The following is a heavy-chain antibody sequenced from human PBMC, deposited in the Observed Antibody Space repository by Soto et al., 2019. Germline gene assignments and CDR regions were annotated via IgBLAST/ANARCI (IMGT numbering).Heavy chain of an antibody. Sequence: ASVKVSCKASGYTFTSYGISWVRQAPGQGLEWMGWISAYNGNTNYAQKLQGRVTMTTDTSTSTAYMELRSLRSDDTAVYYCARVKTPYYYDSSGSYPLHYYYGMDVWGQGTTVTVSS. CDR2: ISAYNGNT. CDR3: ARVKTPYYYDSSGSYPLHYYYGMDV. J-gene: IGHJ6*02. V-gene: IGHV1-18*01. D-gene: IGHD3-22*01. CDR1: GYTFTSYG.